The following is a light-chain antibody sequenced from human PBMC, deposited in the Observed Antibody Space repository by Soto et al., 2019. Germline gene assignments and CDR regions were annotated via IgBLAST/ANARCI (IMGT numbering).Light chain of an antibody. V-gene: IGKV3-20*01. CDR3: QQYGSSPPVT. Sequence: EIVLTHSPRTLSLSPGERATLSCRAIQSVSSSYLAWYQQKPGQAPRLLIYGASSRATGIPDRFSGSGSGTDFTLTISRLEPEDFAVYYCQQYGSSPPVTFGQGTKVDI. CDR1: QSVSSSY. CDR2: GAS. J-gene: IGKJ1*01.